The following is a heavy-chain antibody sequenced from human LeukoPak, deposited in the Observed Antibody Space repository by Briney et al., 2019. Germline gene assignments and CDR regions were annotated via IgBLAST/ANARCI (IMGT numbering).Heavy chain of an antibody. V-gene: IGHV3-23*01. D-gene: IGHD2-2*01. Sequence: GGSLKLSCEASDSTFTSYAMSWVRQAPGKGLEGFSAISGSGGSTYYADSVKGRFTISRDNSKNTLYLQMNSLRAEDTAVYYCAKDQGGLIVVVPAGIDYWGQGTLVTVSS. CDR2: ISGSGGST. CDR1: DSTFTSYA. CDR3: AKDQGGLIVVVPAGIDY. J-gene: IGHJ4*02.